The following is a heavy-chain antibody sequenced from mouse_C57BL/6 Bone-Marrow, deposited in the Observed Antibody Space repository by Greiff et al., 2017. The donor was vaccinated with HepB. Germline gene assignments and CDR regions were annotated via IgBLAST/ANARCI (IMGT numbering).Heavy chain of an antibody. Sequence: EVKLQESGPELVKPGASVKISCKASGYSFTDYNMNWVKQSNGKSLEWIGVINPNYGTTSYNQKFKGKATLTVDQSSSTAYMQLNSLTSEDSAVYYCARSPYGSSLYYFDYWGQGTTLTVSS. CDR1: GYSFTDYN. V-gene: IGHV1-39*01. D-gene: IGHD1-1*01. J-gene: IGHJ2*01. CDR3: ARSPYGSSLYYFDY. CDR2: INPNYGTT.